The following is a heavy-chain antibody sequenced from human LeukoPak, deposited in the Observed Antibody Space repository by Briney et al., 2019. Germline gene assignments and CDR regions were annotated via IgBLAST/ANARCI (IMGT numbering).Heavy chain of an antibody. D-gene: IGHD5-18*01. Sequence: GGSLRLSCAASGFYFDSYTMNGVRQAPGKGREWVSYIISSSRTIYYADSVKGRFTISRDNAKNSLYLQMNSFRAEDTAVYYCARRDTAMALDYWGQGTLVTVSS. J-gene: IGHJ4*02. CDR2: IISSSRTI. CDR1: GFYFDSYT. V-gene: IGHV3-48*01. CDR3: ARRDTAMALDY.